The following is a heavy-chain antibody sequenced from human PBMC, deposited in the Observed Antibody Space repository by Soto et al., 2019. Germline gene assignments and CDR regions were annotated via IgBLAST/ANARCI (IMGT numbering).Heavy chain of an antibody. V-gene: IGHV1-69*01. J-gene: IGHJ4*02. Sequence: QVQLVQSGAEVKKPGSSVKVSCKASGGTISTYSISWVRQAPGQGLEWMGGSLPIFGTSHFAQNFQGRVTITADESTSTAYMELSSLRSEDTAVYYCAREPLNDYGDYWGQGTLVTVSS. CDR3: AREPLNDYGDY. CDR2: SLPIFGTS. CDR1: GGTISTYS.